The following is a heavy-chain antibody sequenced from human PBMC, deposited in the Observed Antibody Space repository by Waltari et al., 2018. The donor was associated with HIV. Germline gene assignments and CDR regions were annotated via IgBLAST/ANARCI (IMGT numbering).Heavy chain of an antibody. CDR3: ARDLPYSSSWFSY. Sequence: QVQLVQSGAEVKKPGAPVKVSCKTSGYSFTNYGISWVRQATGQGLAWMGGVSAYTGNTNYAQNRQGRVTMTTDTSTSTAYMELKSLRSDDTAVYYCARDLPYSSSWFSYWGQGTLVTVSS. V-gene: IGHV1-18*01. J-gene: IGHJ4*02. D-gene: IGHD6-13*01. CDR1: GYSFTNYG. CDR2: VSAYTGNT.